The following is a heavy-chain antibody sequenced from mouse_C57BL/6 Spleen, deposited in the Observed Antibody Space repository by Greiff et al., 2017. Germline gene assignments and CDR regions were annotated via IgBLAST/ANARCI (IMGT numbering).Heavy chain of an antibody. V-gene: IGHV6-3*01. D-gene: IGHD4-1*01. CDR2: IRLKSDNYAT. J-gene: IGHJ3*01. CDR3: AGGTGTAY. CDR1: GFTFSNYW. Sequence: EVKVEESGGGLVQPGGSMKLSCVASGFTFSNYWMNWVRQSPEKGLEWVAQIRLKSDNYATHYAESVKGRLTISRDYSKSSVYLQMNNLRAEDTGIYYCAGGTGTAYWGQGTLVTVSA.